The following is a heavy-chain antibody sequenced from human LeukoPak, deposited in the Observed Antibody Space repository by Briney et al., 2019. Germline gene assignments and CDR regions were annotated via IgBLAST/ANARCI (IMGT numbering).Heavy chain of an antibody. CDR2: ISAYNGNT. CDR1: GYTFTGYY. V-gene: IGHV1-18*04. Sequence: ASVKVSCKASGYTFTGYYMHWVRQAPGQGLEWMGWISAYNGNTNYAQKLQGRVTMTTDTSTSTAYMELRSLRSDDTAVYYCARDRDFWFDPWGQGTLVTVSS. CDR3: ARDRDFWFDP. D-gene: IGHD3-3*01. J-gene: IGHJ5*02.